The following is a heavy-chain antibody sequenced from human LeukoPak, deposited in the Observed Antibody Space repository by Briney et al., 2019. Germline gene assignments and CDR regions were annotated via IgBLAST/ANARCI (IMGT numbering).Heavy chain of an antibody. CDR1: GFTFSTYT. CDR3: GAAYSGSSPFDY. V-gene: IGHV3-21*01. J-gene: IGHJ4*02. Sequence: GGSLRLSCTASGFTFSTYTMNWVRQAPGKGLEWVSSISSSSYYIYYADSVKGRFTISRDNAKNSLFLQMNSLRAEDTAVYYSGAAYSGSSPFDYWGQGTLVTVSS. CDR2: ISSSSYYI. D-gene: IGHD1-26*01.